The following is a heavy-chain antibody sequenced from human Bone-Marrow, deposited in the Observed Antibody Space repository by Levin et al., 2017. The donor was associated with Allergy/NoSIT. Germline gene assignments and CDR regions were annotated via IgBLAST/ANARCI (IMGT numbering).Heavy chain of an antibody. J-gene: IGHJ6*02. V-gene: IGHV2-5*02. D-gene: IGHD6-13*01. CDR2: IYWDDDK. CDR1: SLTTRGVG. CDR3: AHQAAADPYEYHYDYGMDV. Sequence: SLTTRGVGVGWIRQPPGKALECLAVIYWDDDKRYSSSLKSRLSITKDTSKNQVVLTMTNMDPVDTATYFCAHQAAADPYEYHYDYGMDVWGQGTTVTVSS.